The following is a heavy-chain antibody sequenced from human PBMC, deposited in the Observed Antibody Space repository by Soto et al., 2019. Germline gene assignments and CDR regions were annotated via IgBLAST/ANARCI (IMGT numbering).Heavy chain of an antibody. J-gene: IGHJ4*02. CDR1: GFTFSSYA. D-gene: IGHD3-22*01. CDR3: AKDRGSHYYATSGYYPKHFDY. CDR2: ISGSGGST. V-gene: IGHV3-23*01. Sequence: GGSLRLSCAASGFTFSSYAMSWVRQAPGKGLEWVSAISGSGGSTHYADSVKGRFTISRDNSKNTLYLQMNSLRAEDTAVYYCAKDRGSHYYATSGYYPKHFDYWGQGTPVTVSS.